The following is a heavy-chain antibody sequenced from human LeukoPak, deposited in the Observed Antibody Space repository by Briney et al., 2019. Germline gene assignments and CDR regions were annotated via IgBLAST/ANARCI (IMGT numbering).Heavy chain of an antibody. V-gene: IGHV6-1*01. J-gene: IGHJ6*03. CDR1: GDSVSSNSAA. CDR3: ARDSLRRGWSKYYYGSSGYMDV. D-gene: IGHD3-22*01. CDR2: TYYRSKWYN. Sequence: SQTLSLTCAISGDSVSSNSAAWNWIRQSPSRGLEWLGRTYYRSKWYNDYAVSVKSRITINPDTSKNQFSLQLNSVTPEDTAVYYCARDSLRRGWSKYYYGSSGYMDVWGKGTTVTISS.